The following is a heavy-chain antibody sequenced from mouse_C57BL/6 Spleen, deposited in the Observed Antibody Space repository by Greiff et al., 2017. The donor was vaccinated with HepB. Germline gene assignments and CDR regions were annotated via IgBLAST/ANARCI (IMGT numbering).Heavy chain of an antibody. CDR1: GYTFTSYW. V-gene: IGHV1-64*01. D-gene: IGHD1-1*01. Sequence: VQLQQPGAELVKPGASVKLSCKASGYTFTSYWMHWVKQRPGQGLEWIGMIHPYSGSTNYNEKFKSKATLTVDKSSSTAYMQLSSLTSEDSAVYDCASRGATGVATNWDFDVWGTGTTVTVSS. CDR2: IHPYSGST. CDR3: ASRGATGVATNWDFDV. J-gene: IGHJ1*03.